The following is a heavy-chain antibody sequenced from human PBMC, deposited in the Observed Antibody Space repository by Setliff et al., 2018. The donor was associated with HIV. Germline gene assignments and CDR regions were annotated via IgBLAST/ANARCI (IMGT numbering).Heavy chain of an antibody. CDR2: THYSGSS. Sequence: PSETLSLTCTISGGFISNHYWNWIRQPPGKGLEWIGSTHYSGSSNYSPSLKSRVTISLDTSKNQFSLKLSSMTAADTAVYYCARDVGLCGVDCWPYFYFDLWGRGNLVTVSS. CDR1: GGFISNHY. V-gene: IGHV4-59*11. J-gene: IGHJ2*01. D-gene: IGHD2-21*02. CDR3: ARDVGLCGVDCWPYFYFDL.